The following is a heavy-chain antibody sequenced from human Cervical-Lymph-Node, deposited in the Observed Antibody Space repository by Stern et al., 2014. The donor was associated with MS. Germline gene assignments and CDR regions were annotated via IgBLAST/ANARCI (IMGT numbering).Heavy chain of an antibody. J-gene: IGHJ6*02. V-gene: IGHV1-46*01. CDR1: GYTLTIYY. Sequence: VQLLESGTEVKKPGASVKVSCKASGYTLTIYYIHWVRQAPGQGLAWMGVNNPRGGRTTYAQKFQGRVTMTRDTSTSTAYMELSSLRSDDTAVYYCASGGEVDGGDVWGQGTTVTVFS. D-gene: IGHD2-15*01. CDR2: NNPRGGRT. CDR3: ASGGEVDGGDV.